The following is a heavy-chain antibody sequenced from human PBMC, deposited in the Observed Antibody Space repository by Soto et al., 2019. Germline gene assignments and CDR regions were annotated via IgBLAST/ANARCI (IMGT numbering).Heavy chain of an antibody. CDR3: ARGGYGDERDDAFDI. D-gene: IGHD4-17*01. J-gene: IGHJ3*02. CDR1: GGSISSYY. Sequence: SETLSLTCTVSGGSISSYYWSWIRQPPGKGLEWIGYIYYSGSTNYNPSLKSRVTISVDTSKNQFSLKLSSVTAADTAVYYCARGGYGDERDDAFDIWGQGTMVTVSS. CDR2: IYYSGST. V-gene: IGHV4-59*01.